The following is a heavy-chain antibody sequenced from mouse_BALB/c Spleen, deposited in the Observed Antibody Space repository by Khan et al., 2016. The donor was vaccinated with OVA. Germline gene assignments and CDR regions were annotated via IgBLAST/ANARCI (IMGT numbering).Heavy chain of an antibody. J-gene: IGHJ1*01. Sequence: QVQLKESGPGLVAPSQSLSITCTVSGFSLTSYDISWIRQPPGKGLEWLGVIWTGGGTNYNSAFMSRLSISKDNSKSQVFLKMNCLQNDDTARYYCVRRGNYYGSFYWYFDVWGAGTTVTVSS. D-gene: IGHD1-1*01. CDR2: IWTGGGT. CDR3: VRRGNYYGSFYWYFDV. CDR1: GFSLTSYD. V-gene: IGHV2-9-2*01.